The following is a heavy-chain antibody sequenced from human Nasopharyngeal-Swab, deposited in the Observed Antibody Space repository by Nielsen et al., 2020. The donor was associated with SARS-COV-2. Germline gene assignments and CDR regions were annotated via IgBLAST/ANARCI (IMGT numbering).Heavy chain of an antibody. CDR2: ISGRGGT. CDR3: AKDTGFDY. Sequence: GVLKISCSVSGFPFSTSAMSWVRQVPGKGLEWGSAISGRGGTFYADCVQGRFSISRDTYKNTLYLQMNSLRAEDTGIYYCAKDTGFDYWGQGTLVTVSS. V-gene: IGHV3-23*01. CDR1: GFPFSTSA. D-gene: IGHD2-8*02. J-gene: IGHJ4*02.